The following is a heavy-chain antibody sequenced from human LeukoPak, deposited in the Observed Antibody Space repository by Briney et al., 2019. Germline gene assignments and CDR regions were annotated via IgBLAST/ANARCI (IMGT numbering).Heavy chain of an antibody. CDR2: IIPILGIA. CDR1: GGTFSSYA. Sequence: GASVKVSCKASGGTFSSYAISWVRQAPGQGLEWMGRIIPILGIANYAQKFQGRVTITADKSTSTAYMELSSLRSDDTAVYYCARWAREDRSYWGQGTLVTVSS. V-gene: IGHV1-69*04. CDR3: ARWAREDRSY. J-gene: IGHJ4*02.